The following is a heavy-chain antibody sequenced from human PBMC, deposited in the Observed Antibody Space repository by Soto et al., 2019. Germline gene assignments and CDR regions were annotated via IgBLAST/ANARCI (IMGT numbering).Heavy chain of an antibody. D-gene: IGHD5-12*01. CDR3: ARGQEGVVATH. CDR2: VKDGGHT. J-gene: IGHJ4*02. V-gene: IGHV4-34*01. Sequence: QVQLQQWGAGLLKPSETLSRNCAVTGGSLSGYYWSWIRQPPGKGLEWIGEVKDGGHTNYSPSLRGRVTLSSDTPNNQFSLRLHSVTAADTGVYYCARGQEGVVATHWDQGSLVPVSS. CDR1: GGSLSGYY.